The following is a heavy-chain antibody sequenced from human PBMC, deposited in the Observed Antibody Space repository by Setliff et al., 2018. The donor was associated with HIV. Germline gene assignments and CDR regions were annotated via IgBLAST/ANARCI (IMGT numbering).Heavy chain of an antibody. CDR1: GGSFSNYY. J-gene: IGHJ6*02. CDR2: LSPSGTT. V-gene: IGHV4-34*01. CDR3: ARRGDFFYYAMDV. Sequence: PSETLSLTCTVYGGSFSNYYTNWIRQPPGKGLEWIGELSPSGTTRSNPSLQSRVTISLDTSNNQFSLKLTSVTAADTAMYYCARRGDFFYYAMDVWGQGTTVTVSS.